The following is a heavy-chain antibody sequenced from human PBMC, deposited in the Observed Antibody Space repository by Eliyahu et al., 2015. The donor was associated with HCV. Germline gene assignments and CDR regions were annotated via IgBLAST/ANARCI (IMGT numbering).Heavy chain of an antibody. J-gene: IGHJ5*02. CDR2: IIPVFGTA. Sequence: QVHLVQSGPEVKRPGSSVKVSCKASGGTFTSYTISWVRQAPGQGLEWLGGIIPVFGTANYAQNXQGRVTITADESTNTVFMELTSLTSEDTAVYYCALEGGSSGPRWFDPWGQGTLVTVSS. D-gene: IGHD6-19*01. CDR1: GGTFTSYT. CDR3: ALEGGSSGPRWFDP. V-gene: IGHV1-69*01.